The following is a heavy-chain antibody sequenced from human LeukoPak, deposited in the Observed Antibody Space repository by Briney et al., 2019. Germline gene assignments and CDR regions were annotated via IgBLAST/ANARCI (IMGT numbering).Heavy chain of an antibody. D-gene: IGHD6-13*01. CDR3: ARTSAASRRIDY. CDR2: IYYSGST. Sequence: SETLSLTCTVSGGSISSYYWSWIRQPPGKGLEWIGYIYYSGSTNYNPSLKSRVTISVDTSKNQFSLILTSVTAADTAVYYCARTSAASRRIDYWGQGTLVTVSS. V-gene: IGHV4-59*08. CDR1: GGSISSYY. J-gene: IGHJ4*02.